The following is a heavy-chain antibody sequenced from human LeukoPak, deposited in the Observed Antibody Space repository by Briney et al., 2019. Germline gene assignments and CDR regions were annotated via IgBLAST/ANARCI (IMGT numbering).Heavy chain of an antibody. CDR2: MNSDGSST. CDR3: ASGNYFDS. D-gene: IGHD1-1*01. V-gene: IGHV3-74*01. J-gene: IGHJ4*02. Sequence: PGGSLRLSCAASGFTFSSYWMHWVRHVPGKGLVWVSRMNSDGSSTSYADSVKGRFTISRDNAKNTLYLQMNSLRAEDTAVYFCASGNYFDSWGQGTLVAVSS. CDR1: GFTFSSYW.